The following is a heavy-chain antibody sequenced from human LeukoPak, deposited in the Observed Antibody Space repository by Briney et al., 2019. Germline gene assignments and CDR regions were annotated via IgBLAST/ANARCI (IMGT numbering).Heavy chain of an antibody. V-gene: IGHV3-74*01. CDR2: VSPDGSVT. CDR1: GFTFSTYW. D-gene: IGHD2-15*01. J-gene: IGHJ6*02. Sequence: GGSLRLSCAASGFTFSTYWIHWVRQAPGKGLVWVSRVSPDGSVTFFADSVKGRFTISRDNSKNTLYLQMNSLRPEDTAVYYCAKGVVAATNAAYYGMDVWGQGTTVTVSS. CDR3: AKGVVAATNAAYYGMDV.